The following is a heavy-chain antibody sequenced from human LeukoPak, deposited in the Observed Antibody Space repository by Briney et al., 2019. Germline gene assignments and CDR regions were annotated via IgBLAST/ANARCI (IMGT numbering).Heavy chain of an antibody. Sequence: ASVKVSCKASGYTFTGYYMHWVRQAPGQGLEWMGWINPNSGGTNYAQKFQGRVTMTRDTSISTAYMELSRLRSDDTAVYYCARDRAAVPPLLGYWGQGTLVTVSS. CDR2: INPNSGGT. CDR1: GYTFTGYY. D-gene: IGHD6-13*01. J-gene: IGHJ4*02. CDR3: ARDRAAVPPLLGY. V-gene: IGHV1-2*02.